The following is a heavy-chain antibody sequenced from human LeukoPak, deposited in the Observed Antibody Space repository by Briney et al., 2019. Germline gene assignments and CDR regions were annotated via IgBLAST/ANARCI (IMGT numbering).Heavy chain of an antibody. CDR1: GGSISSYY. D-gene: IGHD3-9*01. V-gene: IGHV4-59*01. J-gene: IGHJ4*02. CDR2: IYYSGST. CDR3: ARWNDWAGYYFDY. Sequence: SETLSLTCTVPGGSISSYYWSWIRQPPGKGLEWIGYIYYSGSTNYNPSLKSRVTISVDTSKNQFSLKLSSVTAADTAVYYCARWNDWAGYYFDYWGQGTLVTVSS.